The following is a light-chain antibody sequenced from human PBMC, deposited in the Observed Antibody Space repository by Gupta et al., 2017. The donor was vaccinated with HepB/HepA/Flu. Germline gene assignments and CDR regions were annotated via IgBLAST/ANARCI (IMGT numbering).Light chain of an antibody. CDR3: QQTYSTPIT. V-gene: IGKV1-39*01. CDR1: QSITTF. Sequence: DIQMTRSPSSLSASLGDRVTITCQASQSITTFLVWYQQKPGKAPKLLIYDASSLQSGVPSRFSGSGSGTDFTLTISSLQPEDFATYYCQQTYSTPITFGQGTRLESK. CDR2: DAS. J-gene: IGKJ5*01.